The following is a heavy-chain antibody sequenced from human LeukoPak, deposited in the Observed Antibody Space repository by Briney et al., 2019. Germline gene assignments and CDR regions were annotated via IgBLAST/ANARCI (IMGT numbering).Heavy chain of an antibody. CDR1: GDSVSSYSAG. Sequence: SQTLSLTCAISGDSVSSYSAGWTWIRQSPSRGLEWLGRTYYRSKWYNEYALSVRSRITINPDTSKNQVSLQLNSVTPDDTAFYYCGRDIGAAIGHWGQGTLVTVSS. D-gene: IGHD6-13*01. V-gene: IGHV6-1*01. CDR2: TYYRSKWYN. J-gene: IGHJ4*02. CDR3: GRDIGAAIGH.